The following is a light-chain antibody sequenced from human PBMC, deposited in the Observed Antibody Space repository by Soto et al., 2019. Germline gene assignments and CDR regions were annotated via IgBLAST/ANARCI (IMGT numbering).Light chain of an antibody. Sequence: EIVLTQSPGTLSLSPGERATLSCRASQSVPRSYLAWYQQKLGQAPRLLIYAASNRATGIPDRFSGGGSGTDFTLTISRLEPEDFAVYYCQQYGNSAFTFGPGTTVEIK. V-gene: IGKV3-20*01. CDR2: AAS. J-gene: IGKJ3*01. CDR1: QSVPRSY. CDR3: QQYGNSAFT.